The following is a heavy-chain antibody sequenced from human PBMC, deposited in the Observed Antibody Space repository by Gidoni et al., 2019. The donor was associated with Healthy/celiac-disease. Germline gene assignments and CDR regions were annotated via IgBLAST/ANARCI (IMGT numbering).Heavy chain of an antibody. CDR3: ARDGDCSSTSCYFFGMDV. Sequence: VQLVASGGGVVQPGRSLSLSCAASVFPFSSYALHWVRQAPGKGLEWVAVISYDGSNKYYADSVKGRFTISRDNSKNTLYLQMNSLRAEDTAVYYCARDGDCSSTSCYFFGMDVWGQGTTVTVSS. CDR2: ISYDGSNK. CDR1: VFPFSSYA. V-gene: IGHV3-30-3*01. D-gene: IGHD2-2*01. J-gene: IGHJ6*02.